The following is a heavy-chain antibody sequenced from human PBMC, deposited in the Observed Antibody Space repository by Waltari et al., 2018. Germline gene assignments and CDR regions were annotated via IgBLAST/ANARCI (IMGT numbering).Heavy chain of an antibody. V-gene: IGHV1-69*04. CDR2: IIPILGIA. CDR3: ARGLRYFDWLPYYYYMDV. CDR1: GGTFSSYA. Sequence: QVQLVQSGAEVKKPGSSVKVSCKASGGTFSSYAISWVRQAPGQGLEWMGGIIPILGIANYAQKFQGRVTITADESTSTAYMALSSLRSEDTAVYYCARGLRYFDWLPYYYYMDVWGKGTTVTVSS. J-gene: IGHJ6*03. D-gene: IGHD3-9*01.